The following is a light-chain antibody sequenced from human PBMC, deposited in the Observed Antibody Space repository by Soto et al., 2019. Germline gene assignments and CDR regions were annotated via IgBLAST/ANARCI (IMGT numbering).Light chain of an antibody. CDR3: QQTYSTPPT. J-gene: IGKJ2*01. Sequence: DIQMTQSPSSLSASVGDRVTITCRTSQSISNYLNWYQQKPGKAPKLLIYAASSLQSGVPSRFSGSGSGTDFTLTISSPQPEDFATYYCQQTYSTPPTFGQGTTLENK. CDR2: AAS. V-gene: IGKV1-39*01. CDR1: QSISNY.